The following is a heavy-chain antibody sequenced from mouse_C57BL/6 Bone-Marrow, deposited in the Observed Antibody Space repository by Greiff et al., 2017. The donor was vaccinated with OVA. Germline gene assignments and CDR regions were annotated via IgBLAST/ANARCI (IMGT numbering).Heavy chain of an antibody. CDR2: ISNGGGST. CDR3: ARPPYYFDY. CDR1: GFTFSDYY. D-gene: IGHD6-1*01. Sequence: EVKLVESGGGLVQPGGSLKLSCAASGFTFSDYYMYWVRQTPEKRLEWVAYISNGGGSTYYPDTVKGRFTISRDNAKNTLYLQMSRLKSEDTAMYYCARPPYYFDYWGQGTTLTVSS. V-gene: IGHV5-12*01. J-gene: IGHJ2*01.